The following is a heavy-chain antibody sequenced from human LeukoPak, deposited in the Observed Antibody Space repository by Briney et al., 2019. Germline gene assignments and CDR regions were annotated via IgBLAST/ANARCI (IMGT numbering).Heavy chain of an antibody. D-gene: IGHD7-27*01. CDR3: ARGLGHARRYYFDY. Sequence: ASVKVSCKASGYTFTSYDINWVRQATGQGLEWMGWMNPYSGYAGYAQKFQGRVTITRNTSISTAYMELSSLTSGDTAVYYCARGLGHARRYYFDYWGQGTLVTVSS. J-gene: IGHJ4*02. CDR1: GYTFTSYD. V-gene: IGHV1-8*03. CDR2: MNPYSGYA.